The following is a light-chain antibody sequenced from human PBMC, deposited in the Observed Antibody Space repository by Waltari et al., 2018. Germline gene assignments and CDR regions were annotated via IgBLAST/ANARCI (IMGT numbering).Light chain of an antibody. CDR2: GTF. CDR3: QQYDISPLT. Sequence: EIVLTQPPGTLALSAGQGATLPCRTSKTIRTTYLAWYQQKPGQAHALLHYGTFSRATGIPDRFTGSGSGTDFSLTISSLEPEDFATYYCQQYDISPLTFGGGTKVEI. CDR1: KTIRTTY. J-gene: IGKJ4*01. V-gene: IGKV3-20*01.